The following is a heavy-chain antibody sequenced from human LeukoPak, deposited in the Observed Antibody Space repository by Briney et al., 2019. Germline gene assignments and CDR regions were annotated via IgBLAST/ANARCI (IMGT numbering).Heavy chain of an antibody. D-gene: IGHD2-2*01. CDR2: IIPIFGTA. Sequence: SVKVSCKASGGTFSNYAISWVRQAPGQGLEWMGGIIPIFGTADYAQKFQGRVTITADESTSTAYMELSSLRSEDTAVYYCASGESSGHQLLSFYYMDVWGKGTTVTISS. J-gene: IGHJ6*03. CDR3: ASGESSGHQLLSFYYMDV. V-gene: IGHV1-69*13. CDR1: GGTFSNYA.